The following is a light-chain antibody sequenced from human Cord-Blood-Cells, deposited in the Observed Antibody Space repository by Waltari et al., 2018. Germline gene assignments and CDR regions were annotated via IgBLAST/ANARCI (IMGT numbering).Light chain of an antibody. CDR3: QQYNSYSYT. J-gene: IGKJ2*01. CDR1: QSISSW. CDR2: KAS. Sequence: DLQMTQSPSTLSASVGDRATITCRASQSISSWLAWYQLKTGKAPKLLIYKASSLESGVPSRFSGSGSGTEFTLTISSLQPDDFATYYCQQYNSYSYTFGQGTKLEIK. V-gene: IGKV1-5*03.